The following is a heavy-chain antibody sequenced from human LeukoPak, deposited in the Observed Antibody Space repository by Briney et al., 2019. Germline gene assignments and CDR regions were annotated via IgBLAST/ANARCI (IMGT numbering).Heavy chain of an antibody. CDR1: GFTFSSYS. CDR2: ISSSSSTI. J-gene: IGHJ4*02. D-gene: IGHD2-15*01. Sequence: GGSLRLSCAASGFTFSSYSMNWVRQAPGKGLEWVSYISSSSSTIYYADSVKGRFTISRDNAKNSLYLQMNSLRAEDTAVYYCAKDLAATYGRWYFDYWGQGTLVTVSS. CDR3: AKDLAATYGRWYFDY. V-gene: IGHV3-48*01.